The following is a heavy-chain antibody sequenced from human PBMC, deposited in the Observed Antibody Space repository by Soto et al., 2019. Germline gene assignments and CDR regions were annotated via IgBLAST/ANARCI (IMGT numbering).Heavy chain of an antibody. CDR2: IWYDGSNK. J-gene: IGHJ4*02. V-gene: IGHV3-33*01. D-gene: IGHD3-9*01. CDR1: GFTFSSYG. Sequence: PGGSLRLSCAASGFTFSSYGMHWVRQAPGKGLEWVAVIWYDGSNKYYADSVKGRFTISRDNSKTTLCLQMNSLRAEDTAVYYCAREYDILTGDESYFDYWGQGTLVTVSS. CDR3: AREYDILTGDESYFDY.